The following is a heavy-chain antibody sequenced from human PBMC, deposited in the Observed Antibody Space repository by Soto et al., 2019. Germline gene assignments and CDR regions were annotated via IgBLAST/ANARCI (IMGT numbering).Heavy chain of an antibody. CDR1: GYTLTELS. CDR2: FDPEDGET. CDR3: ATYYYDSSGYYDWFDP. J-gene: IGHJ5*02. D-gene: IGHD3-22*01. Sequence: ASVKVSCKVSGYTLTELSMHWVRQAPGKGLEWMGGFDPEDGETIYAQKFQGRVTMTEDTSTDTAYMELSSLRSEDTAVYYCATYYYDSSGYYDWFDPWRQRTLVTVPS. V-gene: IGHV1-24*01.